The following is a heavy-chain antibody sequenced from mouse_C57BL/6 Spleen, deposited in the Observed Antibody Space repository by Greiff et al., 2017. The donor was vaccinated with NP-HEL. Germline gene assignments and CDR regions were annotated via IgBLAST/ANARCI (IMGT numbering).Heavy chain of an antibody. Sequence: QVQLQQSGAELARPGASVKMSCKASGYTFTSYTMHWVKQRPGQGLEWIGYINPSSGYTKSNQKFKDKATLTADKSSSTTYMQLSSLTSEDAAVYYCARGPSEDYFDYWGQGTTLTVSS. CDR3: ARGPSEDYFDY. CDR1: GYTFTSYT. V-gene: IGHV1-4*01. CDR2: INPSSGYT. D-gene: IGHD2-10*02. J-gene: IGHJ2*01.